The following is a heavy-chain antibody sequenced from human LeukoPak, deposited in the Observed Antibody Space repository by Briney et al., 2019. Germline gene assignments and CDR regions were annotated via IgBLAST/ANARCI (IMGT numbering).Heavy chain of an antibody. CDR2: ISDSSSYT. Sequence: PGGSLRLSCAASGFTFSSYSMNWVRQAPGKGLEWVSSISDSSSYTYYADSVKGRFTISRDNAKNSLYLQMNSLRAEDTAVYYCARDRDTAIVKDVDYWGQGTLVTVSS. J-gene: IGHJ4*02. D-gene: IGHD5-18*01. V-gene: IGHV3-21*01. CDR3: ARDRDTAIVKDVDY. CDR1: GFTFSSYS.